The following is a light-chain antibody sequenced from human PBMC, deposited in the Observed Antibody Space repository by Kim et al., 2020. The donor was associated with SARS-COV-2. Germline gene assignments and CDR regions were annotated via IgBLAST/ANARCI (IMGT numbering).Light chain of an antibody. V-gene: IGLV2-14*01. J-gene: IGLJ3*02. CDR1: SSDVGGYNY. CDR3: NSYTSSSTFNWV. CDR2: DVS. Sequence: QSALTQPASVSGSPGQSITISCTGTSSDVGGYNYVSWYQQHPGKAPKLMIYDVSKRPSGVSNRFSGSKSGNTASLTISGLQAEDEADYYCNSYTSSSTFNWVFGGGTQLTVL.